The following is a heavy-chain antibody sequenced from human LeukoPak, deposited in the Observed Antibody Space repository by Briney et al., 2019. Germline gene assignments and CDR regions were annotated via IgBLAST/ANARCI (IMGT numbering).Heavy chain of an antibody. CDR2: INPNSGGT. Sequence: ASVKGSCKASGYTFTGYYMHWVRQAPGQGLEWMGWINPNSGGTNYAQKFQGRVTMTRDTSISTAYMELSRLRSDDTAVYYCARVFGSSWYFWFDPWGQGTLVTVSS. V-gene: IGHV1-2*02. D-gene: IGHD6-13*01. CDR1: GYTFTGYY. J-gene: IGHJ5*02. CDR3: ARVFGSSWYFWFDP.